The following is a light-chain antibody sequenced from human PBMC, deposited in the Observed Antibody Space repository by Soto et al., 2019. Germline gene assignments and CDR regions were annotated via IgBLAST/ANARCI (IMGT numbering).Light chain of an antibody. CDR1: QDISKN. CDR3: QQTKGFPLT. Sequence: IQMTQSPSSLSASVGARVTITCRASQDISKNLAWYQQIPGKAPKLLIFAASTLQSGVPSRFSASGSGTYFILTVGGLQPEDAATYYCQQTKGFPLTFGGGTKVDI. CDR2: AAS. J-gene: IGKJ4*01. V-gene: IGKV1-12*01.